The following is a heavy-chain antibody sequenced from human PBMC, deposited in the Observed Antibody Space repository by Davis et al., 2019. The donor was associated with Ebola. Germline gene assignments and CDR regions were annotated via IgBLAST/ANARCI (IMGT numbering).Heavy chain of an antibody. D-gene: IGHD6-13*01. CDR3: AREVPLAAAGTALTFDY. CDR2: IIPIFGTA. Sequence: SVKVSCKASGGTFSSYAISWVRQAPEQGLEWMGGIIPIFGTANYAQKFQGRVTITADESTSTAYMELSSLRSEDTAVYYCAREVPLAAAGTALTFDYWGQGTLVTVSS. J-gene: IGHJ4*02. CDR1: GGTFSSYA. V-gene: IGHV1-69*13.